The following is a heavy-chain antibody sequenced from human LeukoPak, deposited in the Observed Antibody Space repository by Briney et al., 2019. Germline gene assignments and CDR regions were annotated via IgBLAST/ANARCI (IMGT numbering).Heavy chain of an antibody. J-gene: IGHJ6*02. CDR3: ASQLPYCSGGSCYVWGYGMDV. V-gene: IGHV3-21*01. D-gene: IGHD2-15*01. CDR2: ISSSSSYI. Sequence: GGSLRLSCAASGFTFSSYSMNWVRQAPGKGLEWVPSISSSSSYIYYADSVKGRFTISRDNAKNSLYLQMNSLRAEDTAVYYCASQLPYCSGGSCYVWGYGMDVWGQGTTVTVSS. CDR1: GFTFSSYS.